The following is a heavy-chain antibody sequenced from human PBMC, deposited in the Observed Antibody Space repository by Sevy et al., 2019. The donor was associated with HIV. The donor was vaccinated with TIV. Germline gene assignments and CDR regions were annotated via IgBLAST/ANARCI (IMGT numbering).Heavy chain of an antibody. D-gene: IGHD5-12*01. CDR2: IHYSGGT. Sequence: SETLSLTCTVSGGSISSSDSYWSWIRQPPGKGLEWIGYIHYSGGTYYNPFPKSRVAMSVDTSEKQFSLKLSFLTAAETAVYYCASKRGYNHGPFDYWGQGTLVTVSS. CDR1: GGSISSSDSY. J-gene: IGHJ4*02. CDR3: ASKRGYNHGPFDY. V-gene: IGHV4-30-4*01.